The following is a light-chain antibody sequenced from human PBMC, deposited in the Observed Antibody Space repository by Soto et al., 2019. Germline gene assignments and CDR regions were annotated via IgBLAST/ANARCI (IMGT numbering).Light chain of an antibody. CDR1: QGISNY. Sequence: DIQMTQSPSSLSASVGDRVTITCRASQGISNYLAWYQQKPGKVPTLLIYAASTMQSGVPSRFSGSGSGTDFSLTISSLQPEDVATYYCRRYNSAPYTVGQGTKLEIK. J-gene: IGKJ2*01. V-gene: IGKV1-27*01. CDR2: AAS. CDR3: RRYNSAPYT.